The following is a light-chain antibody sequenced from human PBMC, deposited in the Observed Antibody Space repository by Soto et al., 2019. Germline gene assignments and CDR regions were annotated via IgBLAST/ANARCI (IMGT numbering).Light chain of an antibody. J-gene: IGLJ1*01. V-gene: IGLV2-14*01. CDR3: SSYTSRSTEV. CDR1: TSDVGGYKS. Sequence: QLVLTQPASVSGSPGQSITISCTGTTSDVGGYKSVSWYQQHPGKAPKLMISEVSNRPSGVSNRFSGSKSGNTAFLTISGLQAEDEADYYCSSYTSRSTEVFGTGTKLTVL. CDR2: EVS.